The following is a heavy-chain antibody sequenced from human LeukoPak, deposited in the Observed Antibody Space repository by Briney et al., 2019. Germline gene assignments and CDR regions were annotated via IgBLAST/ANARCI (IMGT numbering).Heavy chain of an antibody. CDR2: IIAYNGYT. V-gene: IGHV1-18*04. Sequence: GASVKVSCKASGYTFTSYGLSWVRQAPGQRLEWMGWIIAYNGYTNYAQRLQGRVTMTTDTSTSTAYMELRSLSSDDTAVYYCARVARYSYGYIDYWGQGTLVTVSS. CDR1: GYTFTSYG. D-gene: IGHD5-18*01. J-gene: IGHJ4*02. CDR3: ARVARYSYGYIDY.